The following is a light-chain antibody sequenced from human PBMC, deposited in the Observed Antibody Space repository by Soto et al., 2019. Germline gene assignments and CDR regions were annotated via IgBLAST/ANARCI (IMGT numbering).Light chain of an antibody. CDR1: SSNIGAGYD. CDR3: HSQGSSLHASV. J-gene: IGLJ1*01. Sequence: QSVLTQPPSVSGAPGQRVTISCTGSSSNIGAGYDVHWYLQLPGTAPKLLIYGNTNRPSGVPDRFSGSKSGSSASLAITGLQAEDEADYECHSQGSSLHASVFGTGTNFTVL. V-gene: IGLV1-40*01. CDR2: GNT.